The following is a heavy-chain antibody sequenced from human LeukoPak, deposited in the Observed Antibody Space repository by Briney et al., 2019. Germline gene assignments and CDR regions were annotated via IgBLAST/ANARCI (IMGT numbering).Heavy chain of an antibody. J-gene: IGHJ4*02. V-gene: IGHV3-30*03. CDR1: GFTFTSYG. Sequence: PGGSLRLSCSASGFTFTSYGMHWVRQAPGKGLEWVAVISYDGITNYYADSVKGRFTVSRDNAKNSLYLQMNSLRAEDTAVYYCARATSFDYWGQGTLVTVSS. CDR2: ISYDGITN. CDR3: ARATSFDY.